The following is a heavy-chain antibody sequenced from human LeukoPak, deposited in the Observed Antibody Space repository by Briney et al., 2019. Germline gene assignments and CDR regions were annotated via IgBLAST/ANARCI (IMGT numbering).Heavy chain of an antibody. J-gene: IGHJ4*02. CDR3: ARNNMVRTGIDY. D-gene: IGHD3-10*01. V-gene: IGHV4-39*07. CDR1: GGSISSSSYY. CDR2: IYYSGST. Sequence: SETLSLTCTVSGGSISSSSYYWGWIRQPPGKGLEWIGSIYYSGSTYYNPSLKSRVTISVDTSKNQFSLKLSSVTAADTAVYSCARNNMVRTGIDYWGQGTLVTVSS.